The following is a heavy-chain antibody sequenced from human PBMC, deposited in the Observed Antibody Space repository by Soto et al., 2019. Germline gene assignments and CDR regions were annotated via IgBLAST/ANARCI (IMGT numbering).Heavy chain of an antibody. CDR2: ISYDGSNK. Sequence: PGGSLRLSCAASGFTFSSYGMHWVRQAPGKGLEWVAVISYDGSNKYYADSVKGRFTISRDNSKNTLYLQMNSLRAEDTAVYYCAKEGPYYFDYWGQGTLVTVSS. CDR1: GFTFSSYG. CDR3: AKEGPYYFDY. V-gene: IGHV3-30*18. J-gene: IGHJ4*02.